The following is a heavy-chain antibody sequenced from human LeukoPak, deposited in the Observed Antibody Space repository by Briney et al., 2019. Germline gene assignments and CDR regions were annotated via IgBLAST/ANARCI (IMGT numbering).Heavy chain of an antibody. CDR3: ARDSGITFGGVIVFNFDY. V-gene: IGHV3-33*01. D-gene: IGHD3-16*02. CDR2: IWYDGSNK. Sequence: PGRFLRLSCAASGFTFSNYGMHWVRQAPGKGLEWVADIWYDGSNKYYADSVKGRFTISRDNSKNTLYLQMNSLRAEDTAVYYCARDSGITFGGVIVFNFDYWGQGTLVTVSS. CDR1: GFTFSNYG. J-gene: IGHJ4*02.